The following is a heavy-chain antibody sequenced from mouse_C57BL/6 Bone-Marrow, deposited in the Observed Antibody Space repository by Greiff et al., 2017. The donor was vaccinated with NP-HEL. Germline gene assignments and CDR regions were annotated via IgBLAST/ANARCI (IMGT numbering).Heavy chain of an antibody. J-gene: IGHJ3*01. D-gene: IGHD2-3*01. CDR3: ARRSLIYDGYYVGFAY. Sequence: VKLMESGAELARPGASVKLSCKASGYTFTSYGISWVKQRTGQGLEWIGEIYPRSGNTYYNEKFKGKATLTADKSSSTAYMELRSLTSEDSAVYFCARRSLIYDGYYVGFAYWGQGTLVTVSA. CDR2: IYPRSGNT. V-gene: IGHV1-81*01. CDR1: GYTFTSYG.